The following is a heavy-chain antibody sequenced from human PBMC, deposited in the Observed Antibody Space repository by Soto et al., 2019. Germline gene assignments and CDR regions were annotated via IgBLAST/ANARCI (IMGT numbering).Heavy chain of an antibody. D-gene: IGHD5-12*01. Sequence: GGSLRLSCAASGFTFSSYGMHWVRQAPGKGLEWVAVISYDGSNKYYADSVKGRFTISRDNSKNTLYLQMNSLRAEDTAVYYCATHLFSGYDQFDYWGQGTLVTVSS. J-gene: IGHJ4*02. CDR3: ATHLFSGYDQFDY. CDR2: ISYDGSNK. V-gene: IGHV3-30*03. CDR1: GFTFSSYG.